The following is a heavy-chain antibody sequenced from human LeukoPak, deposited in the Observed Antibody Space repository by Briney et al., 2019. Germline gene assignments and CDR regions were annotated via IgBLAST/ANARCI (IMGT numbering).Heavy chain of an antibody. J-gene: IGHJ6*03. CDR2: IYTSGST. D-gene: IGHD6-19*01. Sequence: PSETLSLTCTVSGGSISSYYWSWLRQPAGKGLEWIGRIYTSGSTNYNPSLKSRVTMSVDTSKNQFSLKLSSVTAADTAVYYCARVLAVAGTYYYYYYMDVWGKGTTVTVSS. CDR3: ARVLAVAGTYYYYYYMDV. V-gene: IGHV4-4*07. CDR1: GGSISSYY.